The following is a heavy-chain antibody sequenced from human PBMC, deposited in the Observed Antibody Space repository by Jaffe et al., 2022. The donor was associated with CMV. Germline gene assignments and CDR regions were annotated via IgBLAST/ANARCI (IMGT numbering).Heavy chain of an antibody. CDR2: INPKSGGT. Sequence: QVQLVQSGAEVGKPGASVKVSCTASGYTFTAYYIHWVRQAPGQGLEWMGWINPKSGGTKYAQKFQDRVSLTRDTTVNTAYMELSRLRSDDTADYYCTRDSDWLLQFDLWGQGTLVSVSS. CDR1: GYTFTAYY. CDR3: TRDSDWLLQFDL. V-gene: IGHV1-2*02. D-gene: IGHD1-26*01. J-gene: IGHJ5*02.